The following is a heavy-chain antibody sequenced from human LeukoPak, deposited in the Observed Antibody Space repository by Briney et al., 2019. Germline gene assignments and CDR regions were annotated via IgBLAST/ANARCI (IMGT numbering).Heavy chain of an antibody. D-gene: IGHD2-15*01. J-gene: IGHJ5*02. CDR3: ARHIGYCSGGSCYGNWFDP. Sequence: ASVKVSCKASGYTFTSYDINWVRQATGQGLEWMGWMNPNSGNTGYAQKFQGRVTMTRNTSISTAYMELSSLRSEDTAVYYCARHIGYCSGGSCYGNWFDPWGQGTLVTVSS. V-gene: IGHV1-8*01. CDR2: MNPNSGNT. CDR1: GYTFTSYD.